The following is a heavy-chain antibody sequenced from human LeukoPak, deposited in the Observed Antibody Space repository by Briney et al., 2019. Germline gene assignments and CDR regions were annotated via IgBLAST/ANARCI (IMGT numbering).Heavy chain of an antibody. CDR1: GGTFSSYDFTFTSYA. CDR3: AGFFYDNSNDAFDI. CDR2: IIPIYGRA. V-gene: IGHV1-69*13. J-gene: IGHJ3*02. Sequence: ASVKVSCKASGGTFSSYDFTFTSYAISWVRQAPGQGLEWMGGIIPIYGRANYAQKFQGRVTITADESTRTVTMQLSSLRSEDTAVYYCAGFFYDNSNDAFDIWGQGTVVTVSS. D-gene: IGHD3-22*01.